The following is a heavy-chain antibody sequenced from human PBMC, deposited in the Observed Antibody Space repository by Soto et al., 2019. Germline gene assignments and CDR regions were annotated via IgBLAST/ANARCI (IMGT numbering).Heavy chain of an antibody. D-gene: IGHD4-17*01. CDR3: ARAMTTVTTIDY. CDR1: GGSLSGYY. CDR2: FYSSGSP. V-gene: IGHV4-59*12. J-gene: IGHJ4*02. Sequence: SSETLSLTCTVSGGSLSGYYWSWIRQPPGKGLEWIGDFYSSGSPHHNPSLKNRVSISEDRSKNEFSLKLSSVTAADTAVYYCARAMTTVTTIDYWGQGTLVTVSS.